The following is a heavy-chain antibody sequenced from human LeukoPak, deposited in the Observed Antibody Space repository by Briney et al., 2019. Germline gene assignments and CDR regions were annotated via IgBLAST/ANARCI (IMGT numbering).Heavy chain of an antibody. CDR2: TRYDGSNK. CDR1: GFTFSTYG. Sequence: GGSLRLSCAASGFTFSTYGMHWVRQAPGKGLEWVAFTRYDGSNKYYVDSVKGRFTISRDNSKNTLYLQMNSLRAEDTAVYYCVKDGYTGSHRFDNWGQGTLVTVSS. CDR3: VKDGYTGSHRFDN. J-gene: IGHJ4*02. D-gene: IGHD1-26*01. V-gene: IGHV3-30*02.